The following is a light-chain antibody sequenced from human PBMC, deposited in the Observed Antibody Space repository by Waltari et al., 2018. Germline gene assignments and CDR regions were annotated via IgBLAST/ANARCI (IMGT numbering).Light chain of an antibody. CDR1: QTVSSD. Sequence: DIQMTQSPSSLSASVGDSVTITCRASQTVSSDLHLYQQRPGKAPKLLIYSASTLQSGVPSRFSGRGSGTDFTLTISNLQPEDFATYFCQQNYVTPFTFGLGTKLEIK. CDR3: QQNYVTPFT. V-gene: IGKV1-39*01. CDR2: SAS. J-gene: IGKJ2*01.